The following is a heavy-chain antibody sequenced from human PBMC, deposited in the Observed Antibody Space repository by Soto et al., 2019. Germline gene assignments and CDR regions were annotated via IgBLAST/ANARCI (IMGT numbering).Heavy chain of an antibody. D-gene: IGHD4-4*01. CDR2: ILHDGSAE. J-gene: IGHJ6*02. V-gene: IGHV3-30*03. Sequence: GGSLRLSCAASGFTFTSYGMHWVRQAPGKGLEWMALILHDGSAEYYADSVKGRFTISRDNSKNTLYLQMNSLRAEDTAVYYCARSRDGYSFYFYYGMDGWGQGTTVTVS. CDR3: ARSRDGYSFYFYYGMDG. CDR1: GFTFTSYG.